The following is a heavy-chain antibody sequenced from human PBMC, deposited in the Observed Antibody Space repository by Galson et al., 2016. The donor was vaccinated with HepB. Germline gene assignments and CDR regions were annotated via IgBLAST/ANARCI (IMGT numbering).Heavy chain of an antibody. CDR2: INPSGGST. D-gene: IGHD1/OR15-1a*01. V-gene: IGHV1-46*01. CDR3: ARIGPEQYYYYYGMDV. Sequence: SVKVSCKASGYTFTRYYMHWVRQAPGQGLEWMGIINPSGGSTTYAQKFQGRLTMTRDTSTSTVYMELSSLRSEDSAVYYCARIGPEQYYYYYGMDVWGQGTTVTVSS. J-gene: IGHJ6*02. CDR1: GYTFTRYY.